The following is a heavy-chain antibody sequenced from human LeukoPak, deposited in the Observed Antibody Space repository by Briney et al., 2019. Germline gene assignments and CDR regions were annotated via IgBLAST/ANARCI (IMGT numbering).Heavy chain of an antibody. CDR3: ARGREYSSSWYIY. CDR1: GYTFTGYY. J-gene: IGHJ4*02. CDR2: ISAYNGDT. V-gene: IGHV1-18*04. D-gene: IGHD6-13*01. Sequence: ASVKVSCKASGYTFTGYYMHWVRQAPGQRLEWMGWISAYNGDTNYAQKLQRRVTMTTDTSTSPTYKELRSLTSDDPAVYYCARGREYSSSWYIYWGQGTLVTVSS.